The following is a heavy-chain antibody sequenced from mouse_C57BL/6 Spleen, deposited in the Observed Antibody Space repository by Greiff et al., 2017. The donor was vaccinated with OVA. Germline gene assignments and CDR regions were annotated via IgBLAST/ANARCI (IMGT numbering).Heavy chain of an antibody. D-gene: IGHD1-1*01. CDR3: ARGDIYYAAY. Sequence: EVQGVESGGGLVKPGGSLKLSCAASGFTFSDYGMHWVRQAPEKGLEWVAYISSGSSTIYYADTVKGRFSISSDNAKNTLFLQMTSRRDEDAAMYYCARGDIYYAAYWGQGTLVTVSA. CDR2: ISSGSSTI. V-gene: IGHV5-17*01. CDR1: GFTFSDYG. J-gene: IGHJ3*01.